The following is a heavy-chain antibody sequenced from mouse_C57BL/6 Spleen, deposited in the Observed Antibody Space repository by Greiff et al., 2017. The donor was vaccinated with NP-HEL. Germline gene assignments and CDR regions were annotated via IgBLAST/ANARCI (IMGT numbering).Heavy chain of an antibody. CDR3: ARRRLYYAMDY. CDR2: ILPGSGST. Sequence: QVQLKQSGAELMKPGASVKLSCKATGYTFTGYWIEWVKQRPGHGLEWIGEILPGSGSTNSNEKFKGKATFTADTSSTPAYMQLSSLATEGSAIYYCARRRLYYAMDYWGQGTSVTVSS. J-gene: IGHJ4*01. CDR1: GYTFTGYW. V-gene: IGHV1-9*01.